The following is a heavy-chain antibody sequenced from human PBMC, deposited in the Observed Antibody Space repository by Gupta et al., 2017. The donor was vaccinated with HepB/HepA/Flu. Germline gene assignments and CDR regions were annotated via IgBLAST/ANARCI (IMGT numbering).Heavy chain of an antibody. CDR3: AKGIKWAYDSSGYSDY. CDR1: GFTFSSYG. D-gene: IGHD3-22*01. J-gene: IGHJ4*02. Sequence: QVQLVESGGGVVQPGRSLRLSCTASGFTFSSYGMHWIRQAPGKGLEWVAVISYHGTYKYYADSVKGRFTISRDDSKNTVYLEMNSLRPEDTAVYYCAKGIKWAYDSSGYSDYWGQGTLVTVSS. CDR2: ISYHGTYK. V-gene: IGHV3-30*18.